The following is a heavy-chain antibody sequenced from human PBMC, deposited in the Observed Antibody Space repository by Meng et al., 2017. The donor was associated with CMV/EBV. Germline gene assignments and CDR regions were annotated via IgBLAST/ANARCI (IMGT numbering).Heavy chain of an antibody. CDR3: ARGGYYDYGDVGPLDY. V-gene: IGHV3-30-3*01. J-gene: IGHJ4*02. D-gene: IGHD4-17*01. CDR2: ISYDGNYG. CDR1: GFDFNAYA. Sequence: GESLKISCAASGFDFNAYAMQWVRQAPGKGLEWVAIISYDGNYGYYADSAKGRFTISRDKSKNTVSLQMNSLSSEDTAIYYCARGGYYDYGDVGPLDYWGQGTLVTVSS.